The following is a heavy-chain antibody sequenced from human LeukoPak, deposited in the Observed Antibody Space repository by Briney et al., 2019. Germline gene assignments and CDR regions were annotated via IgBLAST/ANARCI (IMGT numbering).Heavy chain of an antibody. CDR1: GFTFSSYA. V-gene: IGHV3-23*01. CDR2: ISGSGGST. CDR3: ARDRCSSTSCYRYYYYGMDV. D-gene: IGHD2-2*02. Sequence: GGSLRLSCAASGFTFSSYAMNWVRQAPGKGLEWVSGISGSGGSTYYADSVKGRFTISRDNAKNSLYLQMNSQRAEDTAVYYCARDRCSSTSCYRYYYYGMDVWGQGTTVTVSS. J-gene: IGHJ6*02.